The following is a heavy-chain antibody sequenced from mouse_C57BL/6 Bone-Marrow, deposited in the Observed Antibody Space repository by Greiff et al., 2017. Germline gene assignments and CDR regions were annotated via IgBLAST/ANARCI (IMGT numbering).Heavy chain of an antibody. V-gene: IGHV1-50*01. Sequence: VQLQQSGAELVKPGASVKLSCKASGYTFTSYWMQWVKQRPGQGLEWIGEIDPSDSYTNYNQKFKGKATLTVDTSSSTAYMQLSSLTSEDSAVYYCARSRRRYFDYWGQGTTLTVSS. CDR1: GYTFTSYW. CDR3: ARSRRRYFDY. CDR2: IDPSDSYT. J-gene: IGHJ2*01.